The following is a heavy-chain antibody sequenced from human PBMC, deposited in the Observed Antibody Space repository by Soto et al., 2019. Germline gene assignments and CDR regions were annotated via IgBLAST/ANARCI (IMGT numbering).Heavy chain of an antibody. CDR1: GGSFSGYY. V-gene: IGHV4-34*01. D-gene: IGHD3-3*01. Sequence: SETLSLTCAVYGGSFSGYYWSWIRQPPGKGLEWIGEINHSGSTNYNPSLKSRVTISVDTSKNQFSLKLSSVTAADTAVYYCARFTPSYDFWSGYYGSWFGPWGQGTLVTVSS. J-gene: IGHJ5*02. CDR3: ARFTPSYDFWSGYYGSWFGP. CDR2: INHSGST.